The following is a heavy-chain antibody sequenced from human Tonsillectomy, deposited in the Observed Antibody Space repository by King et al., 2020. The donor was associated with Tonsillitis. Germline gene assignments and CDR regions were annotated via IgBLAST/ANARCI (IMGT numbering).Heavy chain of an antibody. CDR3: ARHEGSSWYGAFDY. D-gene: IGHD6-13*01. CDR1: GSSISSYY. Sequence: VQLQESGPGLVKPSETLSLTCTVSGSSISSYYWSWIRQPPGKGLEWIWYIYYRASTTYNPSLNRRVTISVDTSKNQFSLKLSSVTAAVTAVYYCARHEGSSWYGAFDYWGQGAPVTVSS. J-gene: IGHJ4*02. CDR2: IYYRAST. V-gene: IGHV4-59*08.